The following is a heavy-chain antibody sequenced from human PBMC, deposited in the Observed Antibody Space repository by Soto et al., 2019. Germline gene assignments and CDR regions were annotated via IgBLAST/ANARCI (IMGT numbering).Heavy chain of an antibody. Sequence: QVQLQQWGAGLLKPSETLSLTCAVHGGPVSGYYWSWIRQPPGKGLEWIGEIHHSGSANYYPSLKSRVSISVGTSQKQWSPTLISETGAGTAVYYCAREVGDFGDYIVLHRVDLWGPGKMVNVSS. CDR2: IHHSGSA. J-gene: IGHJ3*01. CDR1: GGPVSGYY. V-gene: IGHV4-34*01. D-gene: IGHD4-17*01. CDR3: AREVGDFGDYIVLHRVDL.